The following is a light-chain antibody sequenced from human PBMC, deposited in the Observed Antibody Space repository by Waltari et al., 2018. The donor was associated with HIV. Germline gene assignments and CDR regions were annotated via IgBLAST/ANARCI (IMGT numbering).Light chain of an antibody. CDR3: QAWASSTVV. CDR2: EDN. V-gene: IGLV3-1*01. J-gene: IGLJ2*01. Sequence: SYELTQPPSVSVSPGQTASITCSGEKLGDREAYWYQQKPGQSPVLVIYEDNKRPSGIPERFSGSNSGNTATLTISGTQAMDEADYYCQAWASSTVVFGGGTKLTVL. CDR1: KLGDRE.